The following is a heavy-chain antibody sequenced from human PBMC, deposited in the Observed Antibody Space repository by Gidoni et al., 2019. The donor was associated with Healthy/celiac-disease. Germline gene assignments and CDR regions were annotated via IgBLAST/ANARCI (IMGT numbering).Heavy chain of an antibody. CDR2: IIPILGIA. CDR3: ARAIVAYSNTRYYYYYGMDV. V-gene: IGHV1-69*02. Sequence: QVQLVQSGAEVKKPGSSVKVSCKASGGTFSSYTISWVRQAPGQGLEWMGRIIPILGIANYAQKFQGRVTITADKSTSTAYMELSSLRSEDTAVYYCARAIVAYSNTRYYYYYGMDVWGQGTTVTVSS. J-gene: IGHJ6*02. D-gene: IGHD4-4*01. CDR1: GGTFSSYT.